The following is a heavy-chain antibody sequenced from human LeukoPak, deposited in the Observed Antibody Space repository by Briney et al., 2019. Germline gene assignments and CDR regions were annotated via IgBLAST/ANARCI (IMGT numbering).Heavy chain of an antibody. CDR1: GFTFSSYE. CDR3: ARDAYGDYGFDY. Sequence: GGSLRLSCAASGFTFSSYEMNWVRQAPGKGLEGVSYISSSGSTIYYADSVKGRFTISRDNAKNSLYLQMNSLRAEDTAVYYCARDAYGDYGFDYWGQGTLVTVSS. V-gene: IGHV3-48*03. CDR2: ISSSGSTI. J-gene: IGHJ4*02. D-gene: IGHD4-17*01.